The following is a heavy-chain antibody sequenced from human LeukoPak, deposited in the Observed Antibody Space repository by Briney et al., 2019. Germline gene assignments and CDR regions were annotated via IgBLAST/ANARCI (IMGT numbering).Heavy chain of an antibody. Sequence: SETLSLTCAVYGGSFSGYYWSWIRQPPGKGLEWIGYIYYSGSTNYNPSLKSRVTISVDTSKNQFSLKLSSVTAADTAVYYCARLPGIAAAGTPQYFDYWGQGTLVTVSS. J-gene: IGHJ4*02. CDR1: GGSFSGYY. V-gene: IGHV4-59*01. CDR3: ARLPGIAAAGTPQYFDY. CDR2: IYYSGST. D-gene: IGHD6-13*01.